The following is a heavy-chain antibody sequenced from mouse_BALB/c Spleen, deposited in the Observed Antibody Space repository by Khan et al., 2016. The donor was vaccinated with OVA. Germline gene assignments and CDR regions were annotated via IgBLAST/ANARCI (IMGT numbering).Heavy chain of an antibody. J-gene: IGHJ4*01. CDR2: IWSDGNT. V-gene: IGHV2-6-1*01. CDR3: ARQPYYHYNIMDY. Sequence: VELVESGPGLAAPSQSLSITCTISGFSLTTYGVHWVRQPPGKGLEWLVVIWSDGNTNYNSALKSRLTITKDNSQSQVFLKMNSLQTDDTAIYFCARQPYYHYNIMDYWGQGTSVTVSS. D-gene: IGHD2-10*01. CDR1: GFSLTTYG.